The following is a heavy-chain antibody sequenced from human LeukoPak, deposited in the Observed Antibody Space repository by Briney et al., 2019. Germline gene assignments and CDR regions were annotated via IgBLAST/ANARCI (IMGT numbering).Heavy chain of an antibody. CDR3: ARAESGRYSSGYSDY. V-gene: IGHV4-30-4*01. J-gene: IGHJ4*02. CDR1: GGSISSGDYY. Sequence: SSETLSLTCTVSGGSISSGDYYWSWIRQPPGKGLEWIGYIYYSGSTYYNPSLKSRVTISVDTSKNQFSLKLSSVTAADTAVYYCARAESGRYSSGYSDYWGQGTLVTVSS. CDR2: IYYSGST. D-gene: IGHD3-22*01.